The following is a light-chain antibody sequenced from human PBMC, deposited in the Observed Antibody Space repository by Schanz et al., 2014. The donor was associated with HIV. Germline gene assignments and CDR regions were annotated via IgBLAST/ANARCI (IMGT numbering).Light chain of an antibody. V-gene: IGLV1-40*01. CDR2: DDN. CDR3: QSYDSSLSGVV. CDR1: RSNIGAGNG. J-gene: IGLJ2*01. Sequence: QSVLTQPPSVSGAPGQRVTISCTGSRSNIGAGNGVNWYQQVPGTAPKLLIFDDNSRPSGVPDRFSGSKSGTSASLAITGLQAEDEGDYYCQSYDSSLSGVVFGGGTKLTVL.